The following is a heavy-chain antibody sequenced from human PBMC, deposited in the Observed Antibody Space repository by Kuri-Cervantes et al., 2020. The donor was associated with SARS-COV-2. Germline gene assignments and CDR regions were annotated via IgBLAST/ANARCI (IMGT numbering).Heavy chain of an antibody. CDR1: GGSVSSGSYY. CDR2: IYYSGST. CDR3: ARFGDSSGYFDY. D-gene: IGHD3-22*01. Sequence: ESLKISCTVSGGSVSSGSYYWSWIRQPPGKGLEWIGYIYYSGSTNYNPSLKSRVTISVDTSKNQFSLKLSSVTAADTAVYYCARFGDSSGYFDYWGQGTLVTVSS. J-gene: IGHJ4*02. V-gene: IGHV4-61*01.